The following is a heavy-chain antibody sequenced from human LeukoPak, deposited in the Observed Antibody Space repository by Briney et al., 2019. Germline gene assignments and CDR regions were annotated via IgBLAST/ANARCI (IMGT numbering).Heavy chain of an antibody. CDR3: ARSAYSFDY. CDR2: INSDGSRT. Sequence: PGRSLRLSCAASGFTFSTYWMHWVRQAPGKGLVWVSRINSDGSRTRYADSVKGRFNISRDTAKNTLYLQMNSLRAEDTAVYYCARSAYSFDYWGQGILVT. D-gene: IGHD2-21*01. V-gene: IGHV3-74*01. CDR1: GFTFSTYW. J-gene: IGHJ4*02.